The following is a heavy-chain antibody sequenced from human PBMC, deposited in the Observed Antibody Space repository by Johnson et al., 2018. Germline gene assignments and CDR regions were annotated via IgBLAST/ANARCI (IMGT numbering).Heavy chain of an antibody. CDR3: ARDVGRWNDAFDI. J-gene: IGHJ3*02. Sequence: QVQLVESGGGVVQPGRSLRLSCAASGFTFSSYGMHWVRQAPGKGLEWVAVISYDESNKYYADSVKGRFTISRDNSKNTLYLQMNSLRAEETAVYYCARDVGRWNDAFDIWGQGTMVTVS. V-gene: IGHV3-30*03. CDR1: GFTFSSYG. D-gene: IGHD4-23*01. CDR2: ISYDESNK.